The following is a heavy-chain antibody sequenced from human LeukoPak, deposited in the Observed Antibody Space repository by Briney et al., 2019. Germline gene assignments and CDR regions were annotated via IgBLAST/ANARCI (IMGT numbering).Heavy chain of an antibody. V-gene: IGHV3-23*01. Sequence: GGSLRLPCAASGFTFSSYSMNWVRQAPGKGLEWVSAISGSGGSRYYADSVKGRFTISRDNSKNTLYLQMNSLRAEDTAIYYCAKDKGVAGHDYWGQGTLVTVSS. D-gene: IGHD3-3*01. CDR2: ISGSGGSR. J-gene: IGHJ4*02. CDR3: AKDKGVAGHDY. CDR1: GFTFSSYS.